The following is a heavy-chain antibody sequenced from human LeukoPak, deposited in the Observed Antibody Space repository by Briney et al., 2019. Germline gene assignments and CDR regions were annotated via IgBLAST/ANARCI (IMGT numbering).Heavy chain of an antibody. CDR3: ARVQGEDSYGYFRYYGMDV. Sequence: GGSLRLSCAASGFTFSSYWMHWVRQAPGKGLVWVSRINSDGSSTSYADSVKGRFTISRDNAKNTLYLQMNSLRAEDTAVYYCARVQGEDSYGYFRYYGMDVWGQGTTVTVSS. CDR1: GFTFSSYW. J-gene: IGHJ6*02. D-gene: IGHD5-18*01. V-gene: IGHV3-74*01. CDR2: INSDGSST.